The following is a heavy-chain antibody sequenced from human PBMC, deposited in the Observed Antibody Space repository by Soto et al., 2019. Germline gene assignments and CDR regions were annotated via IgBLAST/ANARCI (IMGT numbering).Heavy chain of an antibody. J-gene: IGHJ4*02. V-gene: IGHV4-39*01. CDR3: ARGGPSGYSSHFDT. D-gene: IGHD3-22*01. Sequence: SETLSLTCTVSGGSSSRTGYYWGWIRQSPGKGKEWIGSIYYNGGAFYNPSLKRRVTISVDTSKTQFSLDLGSVTTTDTAVYYCARGGPSGYSSHFDTWGQGTQLTVSS. CDR1: GGSSSRTGYY. CDR2: IYYNGGA.